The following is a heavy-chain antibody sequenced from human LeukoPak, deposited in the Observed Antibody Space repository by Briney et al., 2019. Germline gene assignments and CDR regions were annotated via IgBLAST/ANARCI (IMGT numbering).Heavy chain of an antibody. V-gene: IGHV3-21*04. CDR1: GFTFSSYG. D-gene: IGHD1-1*01. Sequence: GGSLRLFCAASGFTFSSYGMHWVRQAPGKGLEWVSSISSSSSYIYYADSVKGRFTLSRDNARNSLYLQMNSLRAEDTAVYYCAREGNWNDGLGFDYWGQGTLVTVSS. J-gene: IGHJ4*02. CDR3: AREGNWNDGLGFDY. CDR2: ISSSSSYI.